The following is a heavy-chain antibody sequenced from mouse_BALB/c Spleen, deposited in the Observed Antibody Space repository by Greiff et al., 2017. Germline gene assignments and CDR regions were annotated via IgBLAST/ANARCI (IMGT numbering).Heavy chain of an antibody. J-gene: IGHJ1*01. CDR2: IDPANGNT. CDR3: AYYAFDV. CDR1: GFNIKDTY. V-gene: IGHV14-3*02. Sequence: EVQLQESGAELVKPGASVKLSCTASGFNIKDTYMHWVKQRPEQGLEWIGRIDPANGNTKYDPKFQGKATITADTSSNTAYLQLSSLTSEDTAVYYCAYYAFDVWGEGTTVTVSS. D-gene: IGHD1-1*01.